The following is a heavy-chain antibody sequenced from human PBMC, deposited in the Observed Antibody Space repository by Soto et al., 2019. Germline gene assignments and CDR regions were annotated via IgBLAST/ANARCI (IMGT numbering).Heavy chain of an antibody. D-gene: IGHD3-10*01. Sequence: SETLSLTCTVSGGSISSTSYYWGWIRQPPGKGLEWIGNIYYSGSTYYNQSLKRQVTISVDTSKKQYSMMLRSVIAADMAVYYCATTVVRGVIIGYYGMDVWGQGTTVT. J-gene: IGHJ6*02. CDR1: GGSISSTSYY. CDR3: ATTVVRGVIIGYYGMDV. V-gene: IGHV4-39*01. CDR2: IYYSGST.